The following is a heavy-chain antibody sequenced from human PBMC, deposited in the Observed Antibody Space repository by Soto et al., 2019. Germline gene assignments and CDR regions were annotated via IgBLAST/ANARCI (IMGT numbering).Heavy chain of an antibody. D-gene: IGHD1-1*01. CDR3: TREQSAANSLGP. Sequence: TSETLSLTCTVSGAALSSGGISYTWVRQPPGQGVEWLGNINYSGGTNYNPSLKRRVTISHDNSNSQFSLRLIPVTAAATAVYYCTREQSAANSLGPWGQGTLVTVSS. J-gene: IGHJ5*02. CDR1: GAALSSGGIS. CDR2: INYSGGT. V-gene: IGHV4-61*08.